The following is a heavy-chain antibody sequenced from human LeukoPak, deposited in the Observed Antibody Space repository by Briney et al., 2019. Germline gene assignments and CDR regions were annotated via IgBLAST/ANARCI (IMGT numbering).Heavy chain of an antibody. CDR1: GFTFSNYG. CDR2: MWYDGSIK. V-gene: IGHV3-33*02. J-gene: IGHJ6*03. D-gene: IGHD5-24*01. CDR3: ARGRDGYNYYYYYYMDV. Sequence: GGSLRLSCAASGFTFSNYGMHWVCKAPRKGLEWLAIMWYDGSIKYYADSAKGRFTISRDNSKNTVFLQMNSLRAEDTAVYYCARGRDGYNYYYYYYMDVWGKGTTVTVSS.